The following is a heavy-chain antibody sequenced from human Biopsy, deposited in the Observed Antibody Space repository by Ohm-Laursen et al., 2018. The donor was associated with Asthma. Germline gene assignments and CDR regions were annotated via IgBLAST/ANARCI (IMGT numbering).Heavy chain of an antibody. J-gene: IGHJ4*02. CDR1: GFSFSRYG. Sequence: SLRLSCAASGFSFSRYGMHWVRQAPGKGLEWVAVISFDGSNKYYGDSVKGRFTIARDNSKNTVYLQMNSLRAADTAVYYCSREEPTSGWYQGSILRWGQGTLVTVSS. CDR2: ISFDGSNK. V-gene: IGHV3-30*03. D-gene: IGHD6-19*01. CDR3: SREEPTSGWYQGSILR.